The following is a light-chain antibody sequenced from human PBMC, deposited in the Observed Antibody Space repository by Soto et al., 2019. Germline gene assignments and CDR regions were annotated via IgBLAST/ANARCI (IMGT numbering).Light chain of an antibody. V-gene: IGLV2-14*01. CDR3: SSYTSSSKNG. Sequence: QSVLTQPASVSGSPGQSVTISCTGTSSDVGGYNYVSWYQQHPGKAPKLMIYEVSNRPSGVSNRCSGSKSGNTDSLTISGLQAEDEADYYCSSYTSSSKNGFGTGTKLTVL. CDR1: SSDVGGYNY. CDR2: EVS. J-gene: IGLJ1*01.